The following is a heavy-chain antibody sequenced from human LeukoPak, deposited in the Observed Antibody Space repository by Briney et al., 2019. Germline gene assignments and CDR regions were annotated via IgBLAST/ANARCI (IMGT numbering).Heavy chain of an antibody. Sequence: SETLSLTCTVSGYSISSGYYWGWIRQPPGKGLEWIGRIYHSGSTYYNPSLKSRVTISVDTSKNQFSLKLSSVTAADKAVYYCVRGRSSWYSIRRYYFDYWGQGTLVTVSS. J-gene: IGHJ4*02. V-gene: IGHV4-38-2*02. D-gene: IGHD6-13*01. CDR2: IYHSGST. CDR1: GYSISSGYY. CDR3: VRGRSSWYSIRRYYFDY.